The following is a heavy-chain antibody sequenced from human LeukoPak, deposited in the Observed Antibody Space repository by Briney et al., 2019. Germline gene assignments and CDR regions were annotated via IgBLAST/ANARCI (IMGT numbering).Heavy chain of an antibody. CDR2: ISGSGGST. V-gene: IGHV3-23*01. Sequence: GGSLRLSCAASGLTFSSYAMSWVRQAPGKGLEWVSAISGSGGSTYYADSVKGRFTISRDNSKNTLDLQMNSLRAEDTAVYYCAKVSSNYNGSGSYQTLDYWGQGTLVTVSS. J-gene: IGHJ4*02. CDR1: GLTFSSYA. CDR3: AKVSSNYNGSGSYQTLDY. D-gene: IGHD3-10*01.